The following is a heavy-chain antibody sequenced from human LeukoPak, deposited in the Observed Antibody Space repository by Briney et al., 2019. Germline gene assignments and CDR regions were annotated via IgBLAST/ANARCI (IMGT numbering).Heavy chain of an antibody. D-gene: IGHD3-22*01. J-gene: IGHJ4*02. CDR2: ISWDGGST. Sequence: GGSLRLSCAASGFTFDDYTMHWVRQAPGKGLEWVSLISWDGGSTYYADSVKGRFTISRDNSKNCLYLQMNSLRTEETALYYCAKDGYYYDSSGYYGFDYWDQGTLVTVSS. V-gene: IGHV3-43*01. CDR1: GFTFDDYT. CDR3: AKDGYYYDSSGYYGFDY.